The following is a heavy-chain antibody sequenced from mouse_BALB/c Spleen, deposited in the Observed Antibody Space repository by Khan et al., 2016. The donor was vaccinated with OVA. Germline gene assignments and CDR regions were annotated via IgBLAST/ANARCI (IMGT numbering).Heavy chain of an antibody. CDR2: ISPGSGDT. CDR1: GYTFTDYY. D-gene: IGHD1-2*01. V-gene: IGHV1-77*01. J-gene: IGHJ3*01. Sequence: QIQLQQSGAELARPGASVKLSCKASGYTFTDYYINWVKQRTGQGLEWIGEISPGSGDTYYNEKFKGKATLTADKSSSTAYMQPNSLTSEASAVYFCARRNYFGYTFAYWGQGTLVTVSA. CDR3: ARRNYFGYTFAY.